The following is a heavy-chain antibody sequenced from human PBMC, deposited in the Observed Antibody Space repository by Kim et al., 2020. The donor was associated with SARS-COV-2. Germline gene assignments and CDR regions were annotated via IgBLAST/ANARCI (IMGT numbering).Heavy chain of an antibody. J-gene: IGHJ3*02. CDR3: AADPYYYDSQNAFDI. Sequence: SVKVSCKASGFTFTSSAVQWVRQARGQRLGWIGWIVVGSGNTNYAQKFQERVTITRDMSTSTAYMELSSLRSEDTAVYYCAADPYYYDSQNAFDIWGQGTMVTVSS. CDR2: IVVGSGNT. V-gene: IGHV1-58*01. D-gene: IGHD3-22*01. CDR1: GFTFTSSA.